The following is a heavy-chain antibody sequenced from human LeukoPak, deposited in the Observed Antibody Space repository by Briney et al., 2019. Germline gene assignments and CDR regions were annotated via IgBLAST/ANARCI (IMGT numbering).Heavy chain of an antibody. CDR2: IIPILGIA. J-gene: IGHJ4*02. CDR1: GGTFSSYA. V-gene: IGHV1-69*04. CDR3: ATLRLGELSPFDY. D-gene: IGHD3-16*02. Sequence: ASVKVSCKASGGTFSSYAISWVRQAPGQGLEWMGRIIPILGIANYAQKFQGRVTITADKSTSTAYMELSSLRSEDTAVYYCATLRLGELSPFDYWGQGTLVTVSS.